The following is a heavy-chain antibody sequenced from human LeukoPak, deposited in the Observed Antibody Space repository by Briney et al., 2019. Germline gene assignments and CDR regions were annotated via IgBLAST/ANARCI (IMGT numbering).Heavy chain of an antibody. D-gene: IGHD5-12*01. Sequence: PSETLSLTCTVSGGSISSGGYHRSWIRQHPGKGLEWIGYIYYSGSTYYNPSLKSRVTISVDTSKNQFSLKLSSVTAADTAVYYCARGSSPSGYDVYWGQGTLVTVSS. V-gene: IGHV4-31*03. J-gene: IGHJ4*02. CDR2: IYYSGST. CDR3: ARGSSPSGYDVY. CDR1: GGSISSGGYH.